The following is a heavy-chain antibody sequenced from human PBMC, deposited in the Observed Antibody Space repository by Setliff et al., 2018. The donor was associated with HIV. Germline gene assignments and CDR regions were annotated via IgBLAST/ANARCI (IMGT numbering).Heavy chain of an antibody. CDR2: ISGSGSTM. CDR3: AKDTRIVVVPDAFDI. D-gene: IGHD3-22*01. CDR1: GFTFSDYY. V-gene: IGHV3-11*01. Sequence: PGGSLRLSCAASGFTFSDYYMSWIRQAPGKGLEWISYISGSGSTMYFADSVKGRFTISRDNAKNSLYLQMKSLRVEDTAVYYCAKDTRIVVVPDAFDIWGQGTMVTVSS. J-gene: IGHJ3*02.